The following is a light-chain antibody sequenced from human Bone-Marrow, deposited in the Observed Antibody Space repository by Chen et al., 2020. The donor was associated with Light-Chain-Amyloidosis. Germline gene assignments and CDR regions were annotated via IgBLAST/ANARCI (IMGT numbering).Light chain of an antibody. Sequence: QSVLTPPASVSGSPGQSTPLSCPGTSSDVGGDNHVSWYQQHPDKAPKLMIYEVTNRPSWVPDRFSGSKSDNTASLTISGLQTEDEADYFCSSYTITNTLVFGSGTRVTVL. CDR1: SSDVGGDNH. CDR3: SSYTITNTLV. CDR2: EVT. V-gene: IGLV2-14*01. J-gene: IGLJ1*01.